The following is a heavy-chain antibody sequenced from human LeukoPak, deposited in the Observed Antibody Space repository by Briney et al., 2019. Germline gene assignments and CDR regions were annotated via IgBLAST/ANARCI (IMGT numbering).Heavy chain of an antibody. CDR1: GGSISSYY. CDR2: IDTTGTT. CDR3: ARDGYTASYYSLDY. J-gene: IGHJ4*02. V-gene: IGHV4-4*07. D-gene: IGHD1-26*01. Sequence: SETLSLTCTVSGGSISSYYWSWIRQPAGKGLESIGGIDTTGTTNYNPSLKSRVTMSVDVSKNQFSLRLSSVTAADSAVYYCARDGYTASYYSLDYWGQGIQVTVSS.